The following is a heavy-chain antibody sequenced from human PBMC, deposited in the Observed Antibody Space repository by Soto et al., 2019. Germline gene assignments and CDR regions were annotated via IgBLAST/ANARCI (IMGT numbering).Heavy chain of an antibody. V-gene: IGHV3-30*18. Sequence: QVQLMESGGGVVQPGRSLRLSCAASGFTFSSYGMHWVRQAPGKGLEWVAVISYDGSNKYYADSVKGRFTISRDNSKNTLYLQMNSLRAEDTAVYYCAKDLAANYYYYYYMDVWGKGTTVTVSS. CDR1: GFTFSSYG. J-gene: IGHJ6*03. CDR3: AKDLAANYYYYYYMDV. CDR2: ISYDGSNK.